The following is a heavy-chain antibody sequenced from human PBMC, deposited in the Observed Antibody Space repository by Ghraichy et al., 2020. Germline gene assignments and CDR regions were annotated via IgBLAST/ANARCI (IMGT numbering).Heavy chain of an antibody. CDR3: ARGRYCGGGACYPRPSSFDY. Sequence: SETLSLTCDVYGGCIGGYYWSWIRQSPGQGLEWIGEINYVGVTIYNPSLESRVTISLDTYDNQFSLSLTSLTAADTALYFCARGRYCGGGACYPRPSSFDYWGQGIPVTVSS. CDR2: INYVGVT. D-gene: IGHD2-15*01. CDR1: GGCIGGYY. J-gene: IGHJ4*02. V-gene: IGHV4-34*01.